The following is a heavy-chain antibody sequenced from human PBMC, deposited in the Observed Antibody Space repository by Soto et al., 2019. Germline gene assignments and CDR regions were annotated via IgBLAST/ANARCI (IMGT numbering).Heavy chain of an antibody. CDR1: GYTFTSWG. V-gene: IGHV1-18*01. Sequence: ASVKVSCKASGYTFTSWGISWVRQAPGQGLEWMGWIRAYNGNTNYAQKLQGRVTMTTDTSTSTAYMELRSLRSDDTAVYYCARTLLPAYGSGSAWFDPWGQGTLVTVS. CDR2: IRAYNGNT. CDR3: ARTLLPAYGSGSAWFDP. D-gene: IGHD3-10*01. J-gene: IGHJ5*02.